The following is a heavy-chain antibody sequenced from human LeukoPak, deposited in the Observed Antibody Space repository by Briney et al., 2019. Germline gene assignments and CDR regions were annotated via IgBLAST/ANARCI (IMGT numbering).Heavy chain of an antibody. D-gene: IGHD3-10*01. CDR2: IRRDDST. CDR3: ARDDTSAHFFDS. J-gene: IGHJ4*02. Sequence: PGGSLRLSCAASGFTASSKDMIWVRQAPGKGLQCVSYIRRDDSTAYADSVKGRFTVSRDDSKNTLYLQMNSLRAEDTAVYYCARDDTSAHFFDSWGQGTLVTVSS. V-gene: IGHV3-66*01. CDR1: GFTASSKD.